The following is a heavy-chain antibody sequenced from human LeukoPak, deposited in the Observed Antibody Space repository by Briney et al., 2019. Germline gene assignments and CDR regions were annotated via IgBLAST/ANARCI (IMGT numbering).Heavy chain of an antibody. CDR1: GGSTSSYY. CDR3: ARFLSSPYNWFDP. D-gene: IGHD6-6*01. Sequence: PSETLSLTCTVSGGSTSSYYWSWIRQPPGKGLEWIGYIYYSGSTNYNPSLKSRVTISVDTSKNQFSLKLSSVTAADTAVYYCARFLSSPYNWFDPWGQGTLVTVSS. CDR2: IYYSGST. J-gene: IGHJ5*02. V-gene: IGHV4-59*08.